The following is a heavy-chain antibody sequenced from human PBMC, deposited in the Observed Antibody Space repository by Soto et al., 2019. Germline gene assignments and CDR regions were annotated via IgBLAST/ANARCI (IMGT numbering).Heavy chain of an antibody. CDR2: IFSSGST. D-gene: IGHD5-12*01. CDR1: GGSNNTFY. J-gene: IGHJ4*02. CDR3: AREGSYSAYNFAHGIQLWSFDF. Sequence: SETLSLTCTVSGGSNNTFYWSWVRQPAGKGLEWIGRIFSSGSTSFNPSLESRVAMSVDTSKNHFSLNLSSVTAADMAVYYCAREGSYSAYNFAHGIQLWSFDFWGQGALVTVSS. V-gene: IGHV4-4*07.